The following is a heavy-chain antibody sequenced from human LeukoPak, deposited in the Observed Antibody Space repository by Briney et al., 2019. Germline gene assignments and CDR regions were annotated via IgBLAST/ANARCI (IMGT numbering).Heavy chain of an antibody. D-gene: IGHD4-17*01. CDR2: ISSSGSNI. CDR1: GFTFSSYE. Sequence: PGGSLRLSCAASGFTFSSYEMNWVRLAPGQGLEWVSYISSSGSNIYYADSVKGRFTISRDNAKNSLYLQMSNLRAEDTAVYYCARENDYGDRPFDYWGQGTLVTVSS. V-gene: IGHV3-48*03. CDR3: ARENDYGDRPFDY. J-gene: IGHJ4*02.